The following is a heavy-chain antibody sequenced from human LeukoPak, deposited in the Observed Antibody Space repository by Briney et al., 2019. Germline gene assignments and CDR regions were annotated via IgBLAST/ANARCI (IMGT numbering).Heavy chain of an antibody. CDR2: ISPTGYST. CDR1: GFTFTNYG. CDR3: ARGYGSSGWYGRMDV. Sequence: GGSLRLSCAASGFTFTNYGMSWVRQAPGKGLEWVSAISPTGYSTYYADSVKGRFTISRDNSKNTLYLQMNSLRAEDTAVYYCARGYGSSGWYGRMDVWGKGTTVTVSS. J-gene: IGHJ6*04. D-gene: IGHD6-19*01. V-gene: IGHV3-23*01.